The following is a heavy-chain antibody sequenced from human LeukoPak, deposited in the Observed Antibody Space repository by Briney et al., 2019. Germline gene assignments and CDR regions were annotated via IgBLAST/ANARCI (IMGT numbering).Heavy chain of an antibody. CDR1: GYSISSGYY. CDR2: IYHSGST. Sequence: PSETLSLTCTVSGYSISSGYYWGWIRQPPGKGLEWIGSIYHSGSTYYNPSLKSRVTISVDTSKNQFSLKLSSVTAADTAVYYCARHTTIFGHFGFWGQGTLVTVSS. V-gene: IGHV4-38-2*02. CDR3: ARHTTIFGHFGF. D-gene: IGHD3-3*01. J-gene: IGHJ4*02.